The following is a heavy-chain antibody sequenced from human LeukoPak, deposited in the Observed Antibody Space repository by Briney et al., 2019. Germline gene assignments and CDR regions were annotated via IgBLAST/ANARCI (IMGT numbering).Heavy chain of an antibody. CDR1: GFTFSDYY. Sequence: GGSLRLSCAASGFTFSDYYMSWIRQAPGKGLEWVSYISSSGSTIYYADSVKGRFTISRDNAKNSLYLQMNSLRAEDTAVYYCARDLCSSTSCLNFDYWGQGTLVTVSS. CDR3: ARDLCSSTSCLNFDY. CDR2: ISSSGSTI. J-gene: IGHJ4*02. D-gene: IGHD2-2*01. V-gene: IGHV3-11*01.